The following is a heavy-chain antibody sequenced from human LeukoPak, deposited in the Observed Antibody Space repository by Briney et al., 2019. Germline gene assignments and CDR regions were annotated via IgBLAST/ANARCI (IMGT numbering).Heavy chain of an antibody. J-gene: IGHJ3*02. CDR1: GFTFSSYW. D-gene: IGHD1-26*01. CDR2: INRDGSSA. Sequence: PGGSLRLSCAASGFTFSSYWMYWVRQAPGKGLVWVSCINRDGSSASYADSVKGRFTISRDNAKNTLFLQMNSLRTDDTAVYYCARVRLGSYEAFDIWGQGTMVTVSS. CDR3: ARVRLGSYEAFDI. V-gene: IGHV3-74*01.